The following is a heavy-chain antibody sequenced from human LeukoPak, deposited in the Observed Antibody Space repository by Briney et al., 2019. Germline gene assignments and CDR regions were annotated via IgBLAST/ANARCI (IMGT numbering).Heavy chain of an antibody. V-gene: IGHV3-30*02. CDR2: IRYDGTNK. J-gene: IGHJ4*02. CDR1: AFTFSSYA. D-gene: IGHD3-22*01. Sequence: GGSLRLSCAASAFTFSSYAMHWVRQAPGKGLEWVAFIRYDGTNKYYADSVKGRFTISRDNSKNTLYLQMNGLRPEDTAVYYCAKDKYDSSGYYDYWGQGTLVTVSS. CDR3: AKDKYDSSGYYDY.